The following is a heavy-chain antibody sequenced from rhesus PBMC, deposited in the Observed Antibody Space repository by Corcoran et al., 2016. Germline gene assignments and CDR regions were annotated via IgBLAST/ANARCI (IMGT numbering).Heavy chain of an antibody. CDR2: IYGSRTST. CDR1: GGSISDSYR. CDR3: ARDPRGAAALF. D-gene: IGHD6-25*01. Sequence: QVQLQESGPGVVKPSETLSLTCAVSGGSISDSYRWSWIRPPPGKGLEWIGYIYGSRTSTNYNPSLKSLVTISKDTSKNQFSLKLSSVTAADTAVYYCARDPRGAAALFWGQGVLVTVSS. J-gene: IGHJ4*01. V-gene: IGHV4S10*01.